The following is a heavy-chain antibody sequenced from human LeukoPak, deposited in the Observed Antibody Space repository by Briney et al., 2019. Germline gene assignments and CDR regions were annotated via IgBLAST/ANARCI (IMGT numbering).Heavy chain of an antibody. D-gene: IGHD3-22*01. V-gene: IGHV3-23*01. CDR3: AKLVDSSGYFIFDY. Sequence: GGSLRLSCAASGFTFSNYAMSWVRQAPGKGLEWVSAISGSGGSTYYADSVKGRFTISRDNSKNTLYLQMNSLRAEDTAVYYCAKLVDSSGYFIFDYWGQGTLVTVSS. J-gene: IGHJ4*02. CDR1: GFTFSNYA. CDR2: ISGSGGST.